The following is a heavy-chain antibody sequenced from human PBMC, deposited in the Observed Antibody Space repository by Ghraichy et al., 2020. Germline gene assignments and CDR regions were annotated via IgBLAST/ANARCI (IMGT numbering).Heavy chain of an antibody. CDR3: ASYDSSGYLTGYFDL. CDR2: IYYSGST. CDR1: GGSISSSSYY. D-gene: IGHD3-22*01. Sequence: SETLSLTCTVSGGSISSSSYYWGWIRQPPGKGLEWIGSIYYSGSTYYNPSLKSRVTISVDTSKNQFSLKLSSVTAADTAVYYCASYDSSGYLTGYFDLWGRGTLVTVSS. J-gene: IGHJ2*01. V-gene: IGHV4-39*01.